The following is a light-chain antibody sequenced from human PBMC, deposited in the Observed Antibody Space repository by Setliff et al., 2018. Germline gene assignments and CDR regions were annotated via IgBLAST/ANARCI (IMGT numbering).Light chain of an antibody. CDR1: SSDVGGYNY. CDR2: EVT. CDR3: SSYTSSSPLYV. Sequence: QSALTQPASVSGSPGQSITISCTGTSSDVGGYNYVSWYQQHPGKAPKLMIYEVTYRPSGASNRFSASKSGNTASLTISGLQAEDEADYYCSSYTSSSPLYVFGTGTKVTVL. J-gene: IGLJ1*01. V-gene: IGLV2-14*01.